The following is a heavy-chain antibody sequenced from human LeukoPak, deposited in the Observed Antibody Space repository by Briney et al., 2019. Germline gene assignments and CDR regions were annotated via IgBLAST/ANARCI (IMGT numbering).Heavy chain of an antibody. Sequence: PGGSLRLSCAASGFTFSSYGMHWVRQAPGKGLEWVAVISYDGSNKYYADSVKGRFTISRDNSKNTLYLQMNSLRAEDTAVYYCAKDQYYYDSSGYYYYFDYWGQGTLVTVSS. CDR3: AKDQYYYDSSGYYYYFDY. V-gene: IGHV3-30*18. CDR2: ISYDGSNK. D-gene: IGHD3-22*01. J-gene: IGHJ4*02. CDR1: GFTFSSYG.